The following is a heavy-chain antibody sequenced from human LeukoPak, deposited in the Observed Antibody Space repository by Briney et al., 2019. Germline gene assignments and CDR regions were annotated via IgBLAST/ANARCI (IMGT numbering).Heavy chain of an antibody. CDR1: GYTFTSYG. Sequence: GASVKVSCKASGYTFTSYGISWVRQAPGQGLEWMGWISAYNGNTNYAQKLQGRVTMTTDTSTSTAYMELRSLRSDDTAVYYCAREGYYESSCYFDFDYWGQGTLVTVSS. D-gene: IGHD3-22*01. V-gene: IGHV1-18*01. J-gene: IGHJ4*02. CDR2: ISAYNGNT. CDR3: AREGYYESSCYFDFDY.